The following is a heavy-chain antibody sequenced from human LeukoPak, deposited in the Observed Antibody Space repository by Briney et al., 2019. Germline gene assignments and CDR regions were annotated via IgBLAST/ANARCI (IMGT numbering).Heavy chain of an antibody. V-gene: IGHV1-18*04. CDR2: ISAYNGNT. CDR1: GYTFTSYY. Sequence: GASVKVSCKASGYTFTSYYMHWVRQAPGQGLEWMGWISAYNGNTNYAQKLQGRVTMTTDTSTSTAYMELRSLRSDDTAVYYCARGGEWELLPGDFDYWGQGTLVTVSS. J-gene: IGHJ4*02. D-gene: IGHD1-26*01. CDR3: ARGGEWELLPGDFDY.